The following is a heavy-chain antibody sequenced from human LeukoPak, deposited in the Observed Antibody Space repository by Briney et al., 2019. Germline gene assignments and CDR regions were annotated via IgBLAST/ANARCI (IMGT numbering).Heavy chain of an antibody. CDR3: AREGGGNSVIAAAGTRWFDP. CDR1: GYTFTSYG. V-gene: IGHV1-69*05. D-gene: IGHD6-13*01. CDR2: IIPIFGTA. J-gene: IGHJ5*02. Sequence: SVKVSCKASGYTFTSYGISWVRQAPGQGLEWMGGIIPIFGTANYAQKFQGRVTITTDESPSTAYIELRSLRSEDTAVYYCAREGGGNSVIAAAGTRWFDPWGQGTLVTVSS.